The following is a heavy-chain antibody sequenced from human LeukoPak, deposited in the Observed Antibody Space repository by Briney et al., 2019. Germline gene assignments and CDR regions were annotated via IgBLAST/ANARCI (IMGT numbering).Heavy chain of an antibody. D-gene: IGHD5-24*01. Sequence: GGSLRLSCAASGFTFSNYWMSWVRQAPGKGLEWLANINQDGSEMYYVDSVKGRFTISRDNAKNSLYLQMNSLRAEDTAVYYCARAGRDGYNTIFDYWGQGTLVTVSS. CDR3: ARAGRDGYNTIFDY. J-gene: IGHJ4*02. CDR1: GFTFSNYW. CDR2: INQDGSEM. V-gene: IGHV3-7*04.